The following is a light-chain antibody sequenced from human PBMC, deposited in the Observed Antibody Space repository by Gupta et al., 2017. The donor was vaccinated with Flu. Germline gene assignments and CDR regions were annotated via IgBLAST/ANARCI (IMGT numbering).Light chain of an antibody. Sequence: QSALTQPASVSGSPGQSITISCTGTSNDVGGYMYVSRYQQRPGKAPKLMIYEVTKRPSGVSNRFSGSKSGNTASLTISGLQAEDEADYYCSSFTSSSTPVFGGGTNLTVL. J-gene: IGLJ3*02. CDR3: SSFTSSSTPV. CDR2: EVT. V-gene: IGLV2-14*01. CDR1: SNDVGGYMY.